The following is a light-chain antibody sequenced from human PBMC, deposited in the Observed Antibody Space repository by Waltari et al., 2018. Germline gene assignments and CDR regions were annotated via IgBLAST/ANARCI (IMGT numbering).Light chain of an antibody. V-gene: IGKV3-20*01. J-gene: IGKJ1*01. CDR3: QKYERLPAT. CDR2: GAS. CDR1: QSVGTY. Sequence: EIVLTQSPGILSLCSGERATLSCRASQSVGTYLAWYQPTPGQAPRLLIYGASNRAAGIPDRFSGSGSGTDFSLTISRLEPEDFAVYYCQKYERLPATFGQGTKVEIK.